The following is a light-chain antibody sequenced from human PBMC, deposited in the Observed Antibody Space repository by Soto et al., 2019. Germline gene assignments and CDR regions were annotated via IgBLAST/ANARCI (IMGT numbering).Light chain of an antibody. Sequence: EIVMTQSPDTLSVSPGERATLSCRASQSVSTNLAWYQQKPGQAPRLLIYGASTRATGIPARFSGSGSGTEFTLPISGLQSEDFAVYHCQQYNNWPYTFGQGTKLEI. CDR2: GAS. J-gene: IGKJ2*01. V-gene: IGKV3-15*01. CDR3: QQYNNWPYT. CDR1: QSVSTN.